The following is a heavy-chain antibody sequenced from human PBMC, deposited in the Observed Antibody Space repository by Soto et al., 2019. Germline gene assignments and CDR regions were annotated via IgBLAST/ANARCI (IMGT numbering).Heavy chain of an antibody. J-gene: IGHJ4*02. CDR3: ARGPNYYYDSSGYLDY. CDR1: GGSISSGGYY. Sequence: SETLSLTCAVSGGSISSGGYYWCWIRQPPGKGLEWIGYIYHSWSTYYNPSLKSRVTISVDRSKNQFSLKLISVTAADTAVYYCARGPNYYYDSSGYLDYWGQGTLVTVSS. D-gene: IGHD3-22*01. V-gene: IGHV4-30-2*01. CDR2: IYHSWST.